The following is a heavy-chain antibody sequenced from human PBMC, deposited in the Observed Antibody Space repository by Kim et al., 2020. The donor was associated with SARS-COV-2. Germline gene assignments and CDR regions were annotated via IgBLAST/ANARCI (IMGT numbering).Heavy chain of an antibody. D-gene: IGHD1-26*01. J-gene: IGHJ6*02. CDR3: TRELGSTGRDYYGMDA. V-gene: IGHV3-15*01. Sequence: GGSLRRSCAASGFTFANAWMTWVRQVPGKGLEWVGRIKSRSEGETLDYGAPVKGRVSISRDDSKKTLYLEMNNLEIEDTGLYYCTRELGSTGRDYYGMDAWGQGTTVTVSS. CDR2: IKSRSEGETL. CDR1: GFTFANAW.